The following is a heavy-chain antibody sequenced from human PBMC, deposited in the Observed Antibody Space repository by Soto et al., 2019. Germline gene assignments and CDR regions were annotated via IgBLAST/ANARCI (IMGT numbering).Heavy chain of an antibody. CDR2: IIPIFGTA. CDR3: ARERTVVVPAARGWFDP. J-gene: IGHJ5*02. Sequence: ASVKVSCKASGGTFSSYAISWVRQAPGQGLEWMGGIIPIFGTANYAQKFQGRVTITADKSTSTAYMELSSLRSEDTAVYYCARERTVVVPAARGWFDPWGQGTLVTVSS. V-gene: IGHV1-69*06. D-gene: IGHD2-2*01. CDR1: GGTFSSYA.